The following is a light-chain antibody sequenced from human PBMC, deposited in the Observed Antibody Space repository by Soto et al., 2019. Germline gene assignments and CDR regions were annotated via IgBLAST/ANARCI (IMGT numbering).Light chain of an antibody. V-gene: IGKV3-15*01. CDR3: QQYDEWPLT. Sequence: EKVMTQSPATLSVSPGERATLSCRACQNVKTRLAWYQQKPGQAPRLLIYDAFTRATGIPARFSGSASGTEFTLTISSLQSEDFAVYYCQQYDEWPLTFGGGTKVDIK. CDR1: QNVKTR. J-gene: IGKJ4*01. CDR2: DAF.